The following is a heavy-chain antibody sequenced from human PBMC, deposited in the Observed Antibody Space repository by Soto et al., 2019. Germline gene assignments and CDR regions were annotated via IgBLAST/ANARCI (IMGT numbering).Heavy chain of an antibody. CDR1: GFTFNAYA. V-gene: IGHV3-33*01. J-gene: IGHJ6*02. CDR2: IWYDGSNK. CDR3: ARGLGGYEMLRGGDYYYAMDV. Sequence: GGSLRLSCAASGFTFNAYAMHWVRQAPGKGLEWVAVIWYDGSNKYYGDSVKGRFTISRDNSKNVLYLQMNSLRADDTAVYYCARGLGGYEMLRGGDYYYAMDVWGQGTTVPAP. D-gene: IGHD5-12*01.